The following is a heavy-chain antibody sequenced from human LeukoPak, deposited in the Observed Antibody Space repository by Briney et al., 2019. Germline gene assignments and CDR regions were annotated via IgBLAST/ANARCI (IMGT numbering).Heavy chain of an antibody. J-gene: IGHJ6*02. CDR1: GVSISSGDYY. D-gene: IGHD5-18*01. Sequence: PSETLSLTCTVSGVSISSGDYYWSWIRQPPGKGLEWIGYIYHSGSTYFNPSLKSRVTISVDTSKNQFSLKLSSVTAADTAVYYCARVLQLWPYYYYYGMDVWGQGTTVTVSS. V-gene: IGHV4-30-4*02. CDR3: ARVLQLWPYYYYYGMDV. CDR2: IYHSGST.